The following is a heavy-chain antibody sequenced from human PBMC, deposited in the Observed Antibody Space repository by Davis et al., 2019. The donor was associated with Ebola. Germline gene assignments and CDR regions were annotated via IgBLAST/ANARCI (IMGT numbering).Heavy chain of an antibody. J-gene: IGHJ4*02. V-gene: IGHV3-64*04. CDR3: AKDPGGHSGESDY. CDR2: ISSNGGST. D-gene: IGHD2-15*01. CDR1: GFTFSSYA. Sequence: GESLKIPCSASGFTFSSYAMHWVRQAPGKGLEYVSAISSNGGSTYYADSVKGRFTISRDNSKNTLYLQMNSLGPEDTATYYCAKDPGGHSGESDYWGQGTLVIVSS.